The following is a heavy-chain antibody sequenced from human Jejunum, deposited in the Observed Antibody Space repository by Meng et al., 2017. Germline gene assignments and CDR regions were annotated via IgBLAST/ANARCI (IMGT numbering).Heavy chain of an antibody. Sequence: QLQRSAPGLVKPSHPLSPTRPISGDSVSSNSAGWNWIRQSPSRGLEWLGRTNYRSKWYIDYAVSVKSRITINPDTSKNQFSLHLNSVTPEDTAVYYCAGGGLVRSTRGYFDYWGQGTLVTVSS. CDR2: TNYRSKWYI. CDR3: AGGGLVRSTRGYFDY. CDR1: GDSVSSNSAG. D-gene: IGHD1-26*01. V-gene: IGHV6-1*01. J-gene: IGHJ4*02.